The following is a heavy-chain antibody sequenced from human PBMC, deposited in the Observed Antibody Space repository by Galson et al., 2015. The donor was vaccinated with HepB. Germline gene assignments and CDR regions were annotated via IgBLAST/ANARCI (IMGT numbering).Heavy chain of an antibody. J-gene: IGHJ4*02. Sequence: SLRLACEASGFTFSSYAMSWVRRAPGKGLEWVSAISGSGGSTYYADSVKGRFTISRDNSKNTLYLQMNSLRAEDTAVYYCAKVTRNSSGFDYWVQGTLVTVSS. CDR1: GFTFSSYA. CDR3: AKVTRNSSGFDY. D-gene: IGHD6-19*01. V-gene: IGHV3-23*01. CDR2: ISGSGGST.